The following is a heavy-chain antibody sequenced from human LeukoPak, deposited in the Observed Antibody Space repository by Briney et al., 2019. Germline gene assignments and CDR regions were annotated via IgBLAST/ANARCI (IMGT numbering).Heavy chain of an antibody. Sequence: PSETLSLTCAVYGGSFMGYYWSWIRQPPGKGLEWIGEINHSISTNYNPSLKSRVTISVDTSKNQFSLKLSSVASADRPVYSRARGSGLLWSGDPYLQHWGQGTLVTVSS. V-gene: IGHV4-34*01. CDR3: ARGSGLLWSGDPYLQH. D-gene: IGHD3-10*01. CDR1: GGSFMGYY. CDR2: INHSIST. J-gene: IGHJ1*01.